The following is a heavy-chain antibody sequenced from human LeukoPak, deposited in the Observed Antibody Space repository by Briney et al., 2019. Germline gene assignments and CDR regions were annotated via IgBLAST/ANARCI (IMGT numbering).Heavy chain of an antibody. D-gene: IGHD6-6*01. V-gene: IGHV3-21*01. CDR2: ISSSSSYI. J-gene: IGHJ4*02. Sequence: GGSLRLSCAASGFTFSSYSMNWVRQAPGKGLEWVSSISSSSSYIYYADSVKGRFTISRDNAKNSLYLQMNSLRAEDTAVYYCARGPDSSSPQPGPYRGQGTLVTVSS. CDR1: GFTFSSYS. CDR3: ARGPDSSSPQPGPY.